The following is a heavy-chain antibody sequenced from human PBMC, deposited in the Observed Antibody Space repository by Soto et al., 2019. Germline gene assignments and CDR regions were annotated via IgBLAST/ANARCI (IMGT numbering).Heavy chain of an antibody. Sequence: LRLSCAASGFTFSNAWMNWVRQAPGKGLEWVGRIKSKTDGGTTDYAAPVKGRFTISRDDSKNTLYLQMNSLKTEDTAVYYCTGDSSGYYPGRTSSYYYGMDVWGQGTPVTVS. CDR2: IKSKTDGGTT. D-gene: IGHD3-22*01. V-gene: IGHV3-15*07. CDR1: GFTFSNAW. J-gene: IGHJ6*02. CDR3: TGDSSGYYPGRTSSYYYGMDV.